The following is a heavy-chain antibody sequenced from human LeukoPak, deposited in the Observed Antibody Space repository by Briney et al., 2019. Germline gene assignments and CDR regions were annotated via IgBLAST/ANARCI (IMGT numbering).Heavy chain of an antibody. D-gene: IGHD3-22*01. CDR3: ARVLGSIGCFEY. CDR2: VYHSGST. V-gene: IGHV4-38-2*02. Sequence: PSETLSLTCSVSNYSIRRGYYWGWIRQSPGKRLEWIGNVYHSGSTHYNPSLESRISMSADPSKNQFSLRLSSVTTADTAVYYCARVLGSIGCFEYWGQGILVSVAS. CDR1: NYSIRRGYY. J-gene: IGHJ4*02.